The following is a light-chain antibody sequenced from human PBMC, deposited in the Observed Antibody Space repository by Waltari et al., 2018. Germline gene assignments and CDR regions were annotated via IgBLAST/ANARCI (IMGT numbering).Light chain of an antibody. CDR1: DSSIRPFG. CDR2: ENT. CDR3: QSYDNSLRGSLL. Sequence: HSVLTQPPSVSGAPGQRVTISCTGGDSSIRPFGFNWYQHLPGRVPKLLIYENTKRPAGVPDRFSGSKSGTAASLAIEGLQPEDEGDYYCQSYDNSLRGSLLFGGGTKVTV. J-gene: IGLJ3*02. V-gene: IGLV1-40*01.